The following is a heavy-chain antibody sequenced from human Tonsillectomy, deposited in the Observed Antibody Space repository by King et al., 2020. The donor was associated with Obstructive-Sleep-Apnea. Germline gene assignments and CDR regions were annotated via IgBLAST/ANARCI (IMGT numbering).Heavy chain of an antibody. CDR3: ARDPSYSSNWGVYFDY. CDR2: IYYSGST. D-gene: IGHD6-13*01. J-gene: IGHJ4*02. Sequence: VQLQESGPGLVKPSETLSLTCTVSGGSISTFYWNWIRQPPGKGLEWIGYIYYSGSTNSNPSLTSRVSITVDTSKNKFSLKLSSVTAADTAVYYCARDPSYSSNWGVYFDYWGQGTLVTVSS. CDR1: GGSISTFY. V-gene: IGHV4-59*01.